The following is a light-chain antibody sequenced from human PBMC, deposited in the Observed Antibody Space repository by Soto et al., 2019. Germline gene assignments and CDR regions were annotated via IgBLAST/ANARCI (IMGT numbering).Light chain of an antibody. Sequence: EIPLTLSPSTXSLSVRRRAPAPSGESKSVSTFLDWYQLKHGQAXRXXXYDASNRASGIQARLSGSGSGKDFNLTISSLEPEDFEIYYCQQRRSWPRTVGQGTKVDI. CDR2: DAS. J-gene: IGKJ1*01. CDR1: KSVSTF. V-gene: IGKV3-11*01. CDR3: QQRRSWPRT.